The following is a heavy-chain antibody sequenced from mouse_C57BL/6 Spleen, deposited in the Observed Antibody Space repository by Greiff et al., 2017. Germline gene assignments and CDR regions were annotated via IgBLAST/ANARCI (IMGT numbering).Heavy chain of an antibody. J-gene: IGHJ3*01. CDR3: ARGGDYDYAFAY. CDR2: ISYSGST. D-gene: IGHD2-4*01. CDR1: GYSITSGYD. Sequence: EVKLEESGPGMVKPSQSLSLTCTVTGYSITSGYDWHWIRHFPGNKLEWMGYISYSGSTNYNPSLKSRISITHDTSKNHFFLKLNSVTTEDTATYDCARGGDYDYAFAYWGQGTLVTVSA. V-gene: IGHV3-1*01.